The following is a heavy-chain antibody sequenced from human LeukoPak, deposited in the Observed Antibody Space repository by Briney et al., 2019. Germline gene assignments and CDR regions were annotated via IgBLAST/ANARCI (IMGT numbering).Heavy chain of an antibody. J-gene: IGHJ3*02. D-gene: IGHD3-22*01. CDR3: ARGNLYYYDSSGYRVDAFDI. Sequence: SETLSLTCSVSGGSINNYYWSWIRQHPGKGLEWIGYIYYSGSTYYNPSLKSRVTISVDTSKNQFSLKLSSVTAADTAVYYCARGNLYYYDSSGYRVDAFDIWGQGTMVTVSS. CDR2: IYYSGST. CDR1: GGSINNYY. V-gene: IGHV4-59*06.